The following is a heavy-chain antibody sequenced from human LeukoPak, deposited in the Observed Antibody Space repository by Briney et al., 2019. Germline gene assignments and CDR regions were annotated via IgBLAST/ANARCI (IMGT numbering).Heavy chain of an antibody. J-gene: IGHJ4*02. CDR1: GGSITTYY. D-gene: IGHD3-22*01. Sequence: KPSETLSLTCTVSGGSITTYYWSWIRQPPGKGLEWIGYIYYNGNTNYNFSLKSRVTISVDTSKNQFSLKLSSVTAADTAVYYCARAPHFFDTSGSRYYFDYWGQGALVTVSS. V-gene: IGHV4-59*12. CDR3: ARAPHFFDTSGSRYYFDY. CDR2: IYYNGNT.